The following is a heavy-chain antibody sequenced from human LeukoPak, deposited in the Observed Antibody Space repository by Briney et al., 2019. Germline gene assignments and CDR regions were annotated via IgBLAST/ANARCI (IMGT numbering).Heavy chain of an antibody. Sequence: SETLSLTCAVYGGSFSGYYWSWLRQPAGKGLEWIGRIYTSGSTNYNPSLKSRVTMSVDTSKNQFSLKLSSVTAADTAVYYCARVRFMVRGVKGNYYYYYMDVWGKGTTVTVSS. D-gene: IGHD3-10*01. CDR2: IYTSGST. CDR1: GGSFSGYY. CDR3: ARVRFMVRGVKGNYYYYYMDV. J-gene: IGHJ6*03. V-gene: IGHV4-59*10.